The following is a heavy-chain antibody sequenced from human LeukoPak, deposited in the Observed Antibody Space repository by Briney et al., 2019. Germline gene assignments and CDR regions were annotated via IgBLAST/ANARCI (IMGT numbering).Heavy chain of an antibody. D-gene: IGHD3-22*01. CDR2: ISGGGGNT. Sequence: PGGSLRLSCAASGFTFSSYAMSWVRQAPGKGLEWVSAISGGGGNTYYADSVKGRFTISRDNSKNTLYLQMNSLRAEDMAVYYCAKGLSIVTYYYDSSGYYNFDCWGQRTLVTVSS. CDR3: AKGLSIVTYYYDSSGYYNFDC. J-gene: IGHJ4*02. V-gene: IGHV3-23*01. CDR1: GFTFSSYA.